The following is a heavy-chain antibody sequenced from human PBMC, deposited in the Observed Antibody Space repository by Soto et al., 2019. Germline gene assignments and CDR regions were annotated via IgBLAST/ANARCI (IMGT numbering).Heavy chain of an antibody. D-gene: IGHD1-26*01. CDR3: VRVGVGIGNHFDS. V-gene: IGHV4-59*12. Sequence: XGTLYLTCSVSNGPISGFYWTWIRQPPGKILEWIGYIHYSGRTDYNPSLTSRATMSVDTSKNQFPLNLKSITAADTAVYYCVRVGVGIGNHFDSWGRGTLVTVSS. CDR2: IHYSGRT. J-gene: IGHJ4*02. CDR1: NGPISGFY.